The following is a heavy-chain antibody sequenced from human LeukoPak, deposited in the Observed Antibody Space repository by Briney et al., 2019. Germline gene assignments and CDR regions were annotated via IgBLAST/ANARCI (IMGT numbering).Heavy chain of an antibody. D-gene: IGHD6-13*01. J-gene: IGHJ4*02. V-gene: IGHV3-21*01. CDR2: I. Sequence: IYYGDSXXGRFTXXRDSXKNSLFMQMNSLRAEXTAVYYCARDFSIWESYTLGYWGQGTLVTVSS. CDR3: ARDFSIWESYTLGY.